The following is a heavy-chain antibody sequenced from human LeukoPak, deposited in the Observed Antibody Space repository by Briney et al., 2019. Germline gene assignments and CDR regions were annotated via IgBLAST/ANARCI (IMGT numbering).Heavy chain of an antibody. Sequence: PGGSLRLSCAGAGFIFTDVWMRWVRQAPGKGLEWVGRIKSKSDGGTIDYAAPVKGRITVSRDDSRKTLSLELNNLKTEDTGVYYCTTDLDYWGQGTLVTVSS. CDR3: TTDLDY. J-gene: IGHJ4*02. CDR2: IKSKSDGGTI. CDR1: GFIFTDVW. V-gene: IGHV3-15*01.